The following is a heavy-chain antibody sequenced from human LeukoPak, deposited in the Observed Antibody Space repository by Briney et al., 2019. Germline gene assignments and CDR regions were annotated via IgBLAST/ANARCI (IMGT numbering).Heavy chain of an antibody. CDR3: ARLWFGELALDY. CDR2: ISYDGSNK. J-gene: IGHJ4*02. Sequence: PGGSLRLSCAASGFTFSSYAMHWVRQAPGKGLEWVAVISYDGSNKHYADSVKGRFTISRDNSKNTLYLQMNSLRAEDTAVYYCARLWFGELALDYWGQGTLVTVSS. D-gene: IGHD3-10*01. CDR1: GFTFSSYA. V-gene: IGHV3-30*14.